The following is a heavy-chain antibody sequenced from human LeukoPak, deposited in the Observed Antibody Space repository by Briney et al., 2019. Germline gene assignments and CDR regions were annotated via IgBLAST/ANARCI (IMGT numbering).Heavy chain of an antibody. CDR3: ARRGIGYCSSTSCPNAFDI. J-gene: IGHJ3*02. CDR1: GGSISSYY. CDR2: IYYSGST. V-gene: IGHV4-59*08. D-gene: IGHD2-2*01. Sequence: SETLSLTCTVSGGSISSYYWSWIRQPPGKGLEWIGYIYYSGSTYYNPSLKSRLTISVDTSKNQFSLKLSSVTAADTAVYYCARRGIGYCSSTSCPNAFDIWGQGTMVTVSS.